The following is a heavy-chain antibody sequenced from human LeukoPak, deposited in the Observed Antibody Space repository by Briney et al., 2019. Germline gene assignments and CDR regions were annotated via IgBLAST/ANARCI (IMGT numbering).Heavy chain of an antibody. J-gene: IGHJ4*02. CDR2: ITYDGDYT. V-gene: IGHV3-30*03. D-gene: IGHD6-19*01. CDR3: ARDLGYSSGPNY. Sequence: GGSLRLSCAASGFTFSLYGMHWVRQAPGKGLEWVAIITYDGDYTYYADSVKGRFTISRDNAKNSLYLQMNSLRAEDTAVYYCARDLGYSSGPNYWGQGTRVTVSS. CDR1: GFTFSLYG.